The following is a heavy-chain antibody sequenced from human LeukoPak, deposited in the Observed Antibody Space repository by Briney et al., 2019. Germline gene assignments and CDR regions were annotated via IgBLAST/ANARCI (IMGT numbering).Heavy chain of an antibody. Sequence: SETLSLTCTVSGGSISSYYWSWIRQPPGKGLEWIGYIYYSGSTNYNPSLKSRVTISVDTSKNQFSLKLSSVTAADTAVYYCARAQFGSSTGNWYFDLWGRGTLVTVSS. V-gene: IGHV4-59*01. CDR1: GGSISSYY. CDR3: ARAQFGSSTGNWYFDL. CDR2: IYYSGST. J-gene: IGHJ2*01. D-gene: IGHD6-6*01.